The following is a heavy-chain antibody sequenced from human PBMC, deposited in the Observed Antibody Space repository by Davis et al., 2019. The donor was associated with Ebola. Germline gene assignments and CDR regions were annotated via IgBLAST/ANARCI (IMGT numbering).Heavy chain of an antibody. CDR1: GFTFDDYA. CDR3: AKDYGDYYYGMDV. V-gene: IGHV3-9*01. Sequence: SLKISCAASGFTFDDYAMHWVRQAPGKGLEWVSGISWNSGSIGYADSVKGRFTISRDNAKNSLYLQMNSLRAEDTALYYCAKDYGDYYYGMDVWGQGTTVTVSS. J-gene: IGHJ6*02. D-gene: IGHD4-17*01. CDR2: ISWNSGSI.